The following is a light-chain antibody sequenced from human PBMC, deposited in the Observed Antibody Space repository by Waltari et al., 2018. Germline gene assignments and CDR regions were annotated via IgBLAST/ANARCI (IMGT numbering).Light chain of an antibody. V-gene: IGKV3-20*01. CDR1: QPISTTY. Sequence: EIVLTQSPGTLSLSPGEGATLSCRTSQPISTTYLAWYQQKPGQAPTLLIYGASSMATGVPDRFTGSGSGTDFSLTISSLQPEDFATYYCQQYDISPLTFGGGTKVEIK. J-gene: IGKJ4*01. CDR2: GAS. CDR3: QQYDISPLT.